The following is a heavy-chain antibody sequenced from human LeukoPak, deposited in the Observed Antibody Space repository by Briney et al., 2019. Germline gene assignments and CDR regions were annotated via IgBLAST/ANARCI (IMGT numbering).Heavy chain of an antibody. CDR3: AREDVVLVDAVRYQYYGMDV. CDR1: GYNFISYY. V-gene: IGHV1-46*01. Sequence: ASVKASCKASGYNFISYYMHWVRQAPGQGLEWMGIINPSGGSTSYAQKFQDRVTMTRDTSTSTVYMELSSLKSEDTAVYYCAREDVVLVDAVRYQYYGMDVWGQGTTVTVSS. J-gene: IGHJ6*02. CDR2: INPSGGST. D-gene: IGHD2-8*01.